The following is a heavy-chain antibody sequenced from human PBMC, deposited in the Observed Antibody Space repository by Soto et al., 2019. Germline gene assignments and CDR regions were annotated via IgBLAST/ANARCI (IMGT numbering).Heavy chain of an antibody. J-gene: IGHJ4*02. CDR3: AVTLWFGELLPYFDY. Sequence: QVQLVQSGAEVKKPGSSVKVSCKASGGTFSSYTISWVRQAPGQGLEWMGRIIPILGIANYAQKFQGRVTIAVDVSKXTAYMELSSLRSEDTAVYYCAVTLWFGELLPYFDYWGQGTLVTVSS. CDR1: GGTFSSYT. D-gene: IGHD3-10*01. V-gene: IGHV1-69*02. CDR2: IIPILGIA.